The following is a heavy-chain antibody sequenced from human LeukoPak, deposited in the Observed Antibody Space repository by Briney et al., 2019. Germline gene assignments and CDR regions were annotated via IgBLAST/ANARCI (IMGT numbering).Heavy chain of an antibody. V-gene: IGHV4-34*01. J-gene: IGHJ4*02. CDR3: ARGPTLRPPRVYSYGYAFPFDY. CDR1: GGSFSGYY. D-gene: IGHD5-18*01. Sequence: SGTLSLTCAVYGGSFSGYYWSWIRQPPGKGLELIGQINRSGSTNYNPSLKSRVSISVDTSKNQSSLKLSSVTAAVTAVYYCARGPTLRPPRVYSYGYAFPFDYWGQGTLVTVSS. CDR2: INRSGST.